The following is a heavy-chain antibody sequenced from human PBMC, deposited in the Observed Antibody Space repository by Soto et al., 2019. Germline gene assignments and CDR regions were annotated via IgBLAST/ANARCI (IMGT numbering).Heavy chain of an antibody. CDR1: GLTFSSDA. J-gene: IGHJ1*01. D-gene: IGHD2-15*01. V-gene: IGHV3-23*01. CDR2: LTGSGADT. Sequence: EVHVLESGGGLVQPGGSLRLSCEASGLTFSSDAMGWVRQAPGKGLEWVSSLTGSGADTYYTDSVKGRFTISRDNSRNTMHLQMNSLRAEDTAIYYCTKGSGSSSIEGLWGQGTLVTVSS. CDR3: TKGSGSSSIEGL.